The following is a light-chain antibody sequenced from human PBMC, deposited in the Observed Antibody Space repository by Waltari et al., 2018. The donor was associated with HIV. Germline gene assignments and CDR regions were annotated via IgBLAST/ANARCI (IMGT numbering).Light chain of an antibody. Sequence: EIVLTQSPATLSLSPGERATLSCRASHSVGTYLAWYQQKLGHPPRLLIHDASNRATGIPPRFSGSGSGTDFTLTISSLEPEDFAVYYCQQRTNWPQNTFGGGTKVEIK. CDR3: QQRTNWPQNT. CDR2: DAS. V-gene: IGKV3-11*01. J-gene: IGKJ4*01. CDR1: HSVGTY.